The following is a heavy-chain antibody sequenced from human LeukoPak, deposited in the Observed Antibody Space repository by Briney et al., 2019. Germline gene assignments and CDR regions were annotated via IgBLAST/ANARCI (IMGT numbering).Heavy chain of an antibody. V-gene: IGHV3-11*01. CDR2: ISSSGSTI. CDR1: GFTFSDYY. CDR3: ARPEDSRDYGMDV. D-gene: IGHD6-6*01. Sequence: GGSLRFSCAASGFTFSDYYMSWIRQAPGKGQEWVSYISSSGSTIYYADSVKGRFTISRDNAKNSLYLQMNSLRAEDTAVYYCARPEDSRDYGMDVWGQGTTVTVSS. J-gene: IGHJ6*02.